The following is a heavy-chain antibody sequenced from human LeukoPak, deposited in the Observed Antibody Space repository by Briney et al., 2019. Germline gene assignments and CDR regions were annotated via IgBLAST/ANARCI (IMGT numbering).Heavy chain of an antibody. V-gene: IGHV4-59*01. CDR1: GGSISSYY. CDR2: IYYSGST. J-gene: IGHJ4*02. Sequence: PSETLSLTCTVSGGSISSYYWSWIRQPPGKGLEWIGYIYYSGSTNYNPSLKSRVTISVDTSKNQFSLKLSSVTAADTAVYYCARGRDYYDLWGQGTLVTVSS. D-gene: IGHD3-22*01. CDR3: ARGRDYYDL.